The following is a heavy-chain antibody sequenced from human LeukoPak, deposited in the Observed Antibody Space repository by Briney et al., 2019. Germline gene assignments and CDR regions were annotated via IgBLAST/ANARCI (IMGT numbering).Heavy chain of an antibody. D-gene: IGHD1-14*01. CDR3: ARDRNLASFDV. V-gene: IGHV3-53*01. CDR1: GFTVSSNY. Sequence: GGSLRLSCAASGFTVSSNYMSWVRQAPGKGLEWVSGITGSGTTTYYADSLKGRFTISRDNSKNKMYLQMSSLRVEDTAVYYRARDRNLASFDVWGQGTMVTVSS. J-gene: IGHJ3*01. CDR2: ITGSGTTT.